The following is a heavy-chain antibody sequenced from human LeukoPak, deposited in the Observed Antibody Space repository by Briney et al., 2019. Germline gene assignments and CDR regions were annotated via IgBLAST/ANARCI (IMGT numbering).Heavy chain of an antibody. D-gene: IGHD1-26*01. J-gene: IGHJ3*02. CDR1: GESFSAYY. Sequence: PSETLSLTCALYGESFSAYYWSWIRQPPEKGLEWIGEINHSGSTNYNPSLKSRVTISVDTSKNQISLKLSSVTAADTAVYYCARCGNLNSGSYYDAFDIWGQGTMVTVSS. CDR2: INHSGST. V-gene: IGHV4-34*01. CDR3: ARCGNLNSGSYYDAFDI.